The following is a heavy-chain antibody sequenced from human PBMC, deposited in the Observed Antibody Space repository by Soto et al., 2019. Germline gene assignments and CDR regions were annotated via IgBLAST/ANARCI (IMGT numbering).Heavy chain of an antibody. J-gene: IGHJ4*02. Sequence: SQTLSLTCAISGDSVSSNSAAWNWIRQSPSRGLEWLGGTYYRSKWYNDYAVFVKSRITINPDTSKNQFSLQLNSVTPEDTAVYYCAKAAYSSSWYKVDYWGQGTMVTVYS. V-gene: IGHV6-1*01. CDR2: TYYRSKWYN. CDR3: AKAAYSSSWYKVDY. D-gene: IGHD6-13*01. CDR1: GDSVSSNSAA.